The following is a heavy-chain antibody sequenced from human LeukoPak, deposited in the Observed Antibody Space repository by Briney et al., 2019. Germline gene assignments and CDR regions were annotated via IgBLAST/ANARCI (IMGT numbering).Heavy chain of an antibody. J-gene: IGHJ4*02. Sequence: GGSLRLSCAASGFTFSSYGMHWVRQAPGKGLEWVAVISYDGSNKYYADSVKGRFTTSRDNSKNTLYLQMNSLRAEDTAVYYCAKATYYYDSSGSWGDYWGQGTLVTVSS. V-gene: IGHV3-30*18. CDR3: AKATYYYDSSGSWGDY. CDR1: GFTFSSYG. CDR2: ISYDGSNK. D-gene: IGHD3-22*01.